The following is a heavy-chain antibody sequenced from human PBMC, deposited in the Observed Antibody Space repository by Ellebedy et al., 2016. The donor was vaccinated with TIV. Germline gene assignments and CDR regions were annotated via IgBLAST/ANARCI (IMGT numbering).Heavy chain of an antibody. D-gene: IGHD3-22*01. CDR2: VSSGGTAS. V-gene: IGHV3-11*01. Sequence: GGSLRLXXAASGFIFSDYYMSWVRQAPGKGLEWVAYVSSGGTASYYADSVKGRFTISRDNAEKSLSLQMNSLRVEDTAVYYCATTIYSYDTSGFGSWGQGTLVTVSS. CDR1: GFIFSDYY. CDR3: ATTIYSYDTSGFGS. J-gene: IGHJ4*02.